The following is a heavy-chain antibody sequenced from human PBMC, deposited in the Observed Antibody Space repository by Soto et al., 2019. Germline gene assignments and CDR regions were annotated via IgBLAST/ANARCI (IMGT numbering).Heavy chain of an antibody. V-gene: IGHV3-23*01. CDR3: AKDHPRIAARSFDY. J-gene: IGHJ4*02. D-gene: IGHD6-6*01. Sequence: EVQLLESGGGLVQPGGSLRLSCAASGFTFSSYAMSWVRQAPGKGLEWVSAISGSGGSTYYADSVKGRFTISRDNSKNTLYLQIKSLRADYTAVYYCAKDHPRIAARSFDYWGQGTLVTVSS. CDR1: GFTFSSYA. CDR2: ISGSGGST.